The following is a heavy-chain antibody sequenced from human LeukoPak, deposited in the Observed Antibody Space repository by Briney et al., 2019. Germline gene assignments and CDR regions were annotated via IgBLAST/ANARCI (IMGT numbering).Heavy chain of an antibody. J-gene: IGHJ4*02. D-gene: IGHD3-9*01. CDR1: GFTFSTSG. V-gene: IGHV3-66*01. CDR2: IYSGGST. Sequence: GGSLRLSCAASGFTFSTSGMNWVRQAPGKGLEWVSVIYSGGSTYYADSVKGRFTISRDNSKNTLYLQMNSLRAEDTAVYYCARDLNDILTGYYTDYWGQGTLVTASS. CDR3: ARDLNDILTGYYTDY.